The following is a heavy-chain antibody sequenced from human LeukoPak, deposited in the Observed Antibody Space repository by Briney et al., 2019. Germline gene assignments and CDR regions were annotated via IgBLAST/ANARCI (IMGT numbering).Heavy chain of an antibody. D-gene: IGHD2/OR15-2a*01. Sequence: GGSVRLSCAAWGLTFSSYAMMWVRQARGKGLEGLSAIWCSGGSTYCADCVKGRFTIYRHNSKITLYLQMNSLSAEDTALYYCAKAGFRNPDAFDIWGQGTMVTVSS. CDR2: IWCSGGST. CDR1: GLTFSSYA. J-gene: IGHJ3*02. V-gene: IGHV3-23*01. CDR3: AKAGFRNPDAFDI.